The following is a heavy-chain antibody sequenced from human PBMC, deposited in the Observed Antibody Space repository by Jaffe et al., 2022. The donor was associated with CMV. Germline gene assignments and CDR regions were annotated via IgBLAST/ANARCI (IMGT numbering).Heavy chain of an antibody. CDR1: GGSISSYY. J-gene: IGHJ6*02. CDR2: IYYSGST. V-gene: IGHV4-59*01. D-gene: IGHD3-16*01. CDR3: ARAPLGGYGMDV. Sequence: QVQLQESGPGLVKPSETLSLTCTVSGGSISSYYWSWIRQPPGKGLEWIGYIYYSGSTNYNPSLKSRVTISVDTSKNQFSLKLSSVTAADTAVYYCARAPLGGYGMDVWGQGTTVTVSS.